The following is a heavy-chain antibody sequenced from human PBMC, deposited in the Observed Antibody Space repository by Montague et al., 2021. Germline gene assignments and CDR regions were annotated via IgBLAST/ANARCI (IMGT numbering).Heavy chain of an antibody. CDR2: VSKDGTTK. CDR3: AQRSTYSSKWYLVDP. V-gene: IGHV3-30*18. CDR1: GFTFSRYG. J-gene: IGHJ5*02. D-gene: IGHD6-13*01. Sequence: SLRLSCAASGFTFSRYGTHWVRQAPGKGLEWVAIVSKDGTTKYYADSVKGRFSISRDNSKNTLYLQMNSLGPEETAVYYCAQRSTYSSKWYLVDPWGQGTLVTVSS.